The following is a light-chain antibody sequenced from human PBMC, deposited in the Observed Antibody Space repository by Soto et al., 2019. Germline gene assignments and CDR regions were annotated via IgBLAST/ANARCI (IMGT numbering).Light chain of an antibody. CDR1: QSVSSNY. CDR2: GAS. CDR3: QQYYNWPRT. J-gene: IGKJ1*01. V-gene: IGKV3-20*01. Sequence: EIVLTQSPGTLSLSPGERATLSCRASQSVSSNYLAWYQQKPGQAPRLLIYGASSRATGIPDRFSGSGSGTEFTLTISSLQPEDFAVYYCQQYYNWPRTFGQGTKVDIK.